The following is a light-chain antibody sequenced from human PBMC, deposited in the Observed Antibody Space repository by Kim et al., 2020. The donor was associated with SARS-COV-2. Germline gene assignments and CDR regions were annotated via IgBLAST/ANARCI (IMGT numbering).Light chain of an antibody. J-gene: IGKJ5*01. CDR1: QRISTH. V-gene: IGKV3-15*01. CDR2: DTS. CDR3: QQYNTWPPIT. Sequence: EIVMTQSPATLSVSPGDSATLSCRASQRISTHLGWYQQKLGQAPRLLIYDTSIRDTGVPARFSGSGSGTEFTLTISSLQSEDFAVYYCQQYNTWPPITFGQGTRLEIK.